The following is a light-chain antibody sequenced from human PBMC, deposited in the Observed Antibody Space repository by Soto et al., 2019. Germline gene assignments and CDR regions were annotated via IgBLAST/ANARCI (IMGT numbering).Light chain of an antibody. J-gene: IGLJ1*01. CDR2: DVA. V-gene: IGLV2-14*03. CDR3: VSYTSSTTYV. Sequence: QSVLTQPASVSDSPGQSITISCTGTSSDVGGSNFVSWYPQHPGKPPKLIIYDVANRPSGVSNRFSGSKSGSTASLIISRLQTEDEADYYCVSYTSSTTYVFGTGTKV. CDR1: SSDVGGSNF.